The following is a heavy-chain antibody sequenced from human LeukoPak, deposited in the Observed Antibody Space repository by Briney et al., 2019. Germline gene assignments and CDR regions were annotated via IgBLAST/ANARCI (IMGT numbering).Heavy chain of an antibody. CDR1: GFTFSNYA. CDR3: VKEWSTGITMVRAYDY. J-gene: IGHJ4*02. CDR2: ISGSGGST. D-gene: IGHD3-10*01. Sequence: PGRSLRLSCAASGFTFSNYAIHWVRQAPGKGLEWVSAISGSGGSTYYADSVKGRFTISRDNSKNTLYLQMNSLRAEDTAVYYCVKEWSTGITMVRAYDYWGQGTLVTVSS. V-gene: IGHV3-23*01.